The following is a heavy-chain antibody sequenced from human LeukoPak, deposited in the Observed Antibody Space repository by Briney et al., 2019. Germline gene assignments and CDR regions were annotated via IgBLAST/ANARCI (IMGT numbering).Heavy chain of an antibody. Sequence: PSQTLSLTCAVSGGSISSGGYYWSWIRQPPGKGLEWIGEINHSGSTNYNPSLKSRVTISVDTSKNQFSLKLSSVTAADTAVYYCARGRGHRQRRFHIDYWGQGTLVTVSS. CDR1: GGSISSGGYY. CDR3: ARGRGHRQRRFHIDY. V-gene: IGHV4-30-2*01. CDR2: INHSGST. J-gene: IGHJ4*02. D-gene: IGHD2-21*01.